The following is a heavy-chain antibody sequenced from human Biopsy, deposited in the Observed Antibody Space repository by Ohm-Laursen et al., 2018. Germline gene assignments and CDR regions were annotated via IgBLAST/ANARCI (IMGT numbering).Heavy chain of an antibody. D-gene: IGHD6-19*01. CDR3: ARGRRTSGWPYFAN. CDR1: GDSVSRGSFY. J-gene: IGHJ4*02. Sequence: SDTLSLTCTVSGDSVSRGSFYWTWIRQPPGQGLEYIGYIYDRGRTAKYNPSLERRVTMSVDMPKKQFSLKLSSVIAADTAVYFCARGRRTSGWPYFANWGQGTLVIVSS. CDR2: IYDRGRTA. V-gene: IGHV4-61*01.